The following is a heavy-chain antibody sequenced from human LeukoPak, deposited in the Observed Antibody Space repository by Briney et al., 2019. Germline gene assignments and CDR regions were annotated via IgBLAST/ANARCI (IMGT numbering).Heavy chain of an antibody. Sequence: PGRSLRLSCAASGFTFDGYAMHWVRQAPGKGLEWVSGISWNSGSIGYADSVKGRFTISRDNAKNSLYLQMNSLRAEDTALYYCAKDITFGGVIGSYYFDYWGQGTLVTVSS. CDR2: ISWNSGSI. J-gene: IGHJ4*02. V-gene: IGHV3-9*01. CDR1: GFTFDGYA. D-gene: IGHD3-16*02. CDR3: AKDITFGGVIGSYYFDY.